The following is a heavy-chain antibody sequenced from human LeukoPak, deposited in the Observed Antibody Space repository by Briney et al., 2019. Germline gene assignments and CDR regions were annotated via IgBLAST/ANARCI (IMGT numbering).Heavy chain of an antibody. CDR3: ARDSARYCSGGSCYSNY. CDR2: INAGNANT. J-gene: IGHJ4*02. CDR1: GYTFSSYA. D-gene: IGHD2-15*01. V-gene: IGHV1-3*01. Sequence: ASVKVSCKTSGYTFSSYAIHWARQAPGHRLEWMGWINAGNANTKYSQKLQGRVTMTTDTSTSTAYMELRSLRSDDTAVYYCARDSARYCSGGSCYSNYWGQGTLVTVSS.